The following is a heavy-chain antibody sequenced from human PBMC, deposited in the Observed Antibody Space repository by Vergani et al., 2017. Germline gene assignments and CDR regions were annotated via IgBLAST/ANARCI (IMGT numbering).Heavy chain of an antibody. V-gene: IGHV4-31*03. D-gene: IGHD2-2*01. Sequence: QVQLQESGPGLVKPSQTLSLTCTVSGGSISSGGYYWSWIRQHPGKGLEWIGYIYYSGSTYYNPSLKSRVTISVDTSKNQFSLKLSSVTAADTAVYYCARESGGCSSTSCQYYYMDVWGKGTTVTVSS. CDR3: ARESGGCSSTSCQYYYMDV. J-gene: IGHJ6*03. CDR1: GGSISSGGYY. CDR2: IYYSGST.